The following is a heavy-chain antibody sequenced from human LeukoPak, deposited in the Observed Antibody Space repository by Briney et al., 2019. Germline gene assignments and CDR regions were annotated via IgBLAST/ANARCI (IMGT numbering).Heavy chain of an antibody. CDR1: GGSINNYH. CDR3: ARRDISSGWSFDY. CDR2: IYTDGST. Sequence: SETLSLTCTVSGGSINNYHWSWIRQPARKGLEWIGQIYTDGSTNYNPPLKSRVTMSIDTTEDRVSLTIRSVTAADTAFYYCARRDISSGWSFDYWGQGTLVTVSS. V-gene: IGHV4-4*07. J-gene: IGHJ4*02. D-gene: IGHD6-19*01.